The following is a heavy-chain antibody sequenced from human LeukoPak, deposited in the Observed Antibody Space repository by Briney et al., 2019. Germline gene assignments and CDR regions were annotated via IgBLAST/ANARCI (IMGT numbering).Heavy chain of an antibody. CDR2: FLYSGTT. CDR1: GGSISSSSYY. V-gene: IGHV4-39*07. Sequence: SETLSLTCTVSGGSISSSSYYWGWIRQSPGKGLEWIGSFLYSGTTYYNPSLKSRVTISVDTSKNQFSLKLSSVTAADTAVYYCARATWYYCYYYMDVWGKGTTVTVSS. CDR3: ARATWYYCYYYMDV. J-gene: IGHJ6*03.